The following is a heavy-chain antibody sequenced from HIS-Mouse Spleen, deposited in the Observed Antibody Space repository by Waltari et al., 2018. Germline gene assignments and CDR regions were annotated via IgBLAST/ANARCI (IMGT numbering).Heavy chain of an antibody. J-gene: IGHJ3*02. CDR3: ARDLLAAARSHAFDI. V-gene: IGHV3-21*01. D-gene: IGHD6-13*01. CDR1: GFTFSSYS. Sequence: EVQLVESGGGLVKPGGSLRLSCAASGFTFSSYSMNWVRQAPGKGLEWVSSISSSSSYIYYADSVKGRFTISRDNAKNSLYLQMNSLRAEDTAVYYCARDLLAAARSHAFDIWGQGTMVTVSS. CDR2: ISSSSSYI.